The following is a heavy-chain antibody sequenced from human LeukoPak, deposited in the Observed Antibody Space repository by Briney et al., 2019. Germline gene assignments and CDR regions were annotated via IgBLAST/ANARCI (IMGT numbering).Heavy chain of an antibody. J-gene: IGHJ4*02. CDR3: ARDSSSSFEFDY. V-gene: IGHV1-69*04. Sequence: SVKVSCKASGGTFSSYTISWVRQAPGQGLEWMGRIIPILGIANYAQEFQGRVTITADKSTSTAYIELSSLRSEDTAVYYCARDSSSSFEFDYWGQGTLVTVSS. CDR1: GGTFSSYT. D-gene: IGHD6-6*01. CDR2: IIPILGIA.